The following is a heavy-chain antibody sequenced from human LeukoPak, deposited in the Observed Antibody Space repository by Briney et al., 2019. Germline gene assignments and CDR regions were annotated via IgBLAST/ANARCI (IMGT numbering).Heavy chain of an antibody. CDR2: ISAYNGNT. Sequence: ASVKVSCKASGYTFTGYGISWVRQAPGQGLEWMGWISAYNGNTNYAQKLQGRVTMTTDTSTSTAYMELRSLRSDDTAVYYCARDEYCSGGSCYSGLFDYWGQGTLVTVSS. CDR1: GYTFTGYG. J-gene: IGHJ4*02. D-gene: IGHD2-15*01. CDR3: ARDEYCSGGSCYSGLFDY. V-gene: IGHV1-18*01.